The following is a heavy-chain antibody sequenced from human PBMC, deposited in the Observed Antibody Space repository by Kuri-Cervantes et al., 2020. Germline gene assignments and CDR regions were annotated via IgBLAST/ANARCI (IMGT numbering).Heavy chain of an antibody. Sequence: LRLSCTVSGGSISSGDYYWSWIRQPPGKGLEWIGYTYYSGSTYYNPSLKSRVTISVDTSKNQFSLKLSSVTAADTAVYYCARGPYYYDSSGYPTSHAFDIWGQGTMVTVSS. CDR3: ARGPYYYDSSGYPTSHAFDI. D-gene: IGHD3-22*01. CDR2: TYYSGST. V-gene: IGHV4-30-4*01. J-gene: IGHJ3*02. CDR1: GGSISSGDYY.